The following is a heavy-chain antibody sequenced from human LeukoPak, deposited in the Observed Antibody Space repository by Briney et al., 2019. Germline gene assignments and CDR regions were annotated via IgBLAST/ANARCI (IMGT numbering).Heavy chain of an antibody. J-gene: IGHJ5*02. CDR1: GGSISSYY. Sequence: SETLFLTCTVSGGSISSYYWSWIRQPPGKGLEWIGYIYYSGSTNYNPSLKSRVTISVDTSKNQFSLKLSSVTAADTAVYYCAREGDNWFDPWGQGTLVTVSS. CDR2: IYYSGST. CDR3: AREGDNWFDP. V-gene: IGHV4-59*01.